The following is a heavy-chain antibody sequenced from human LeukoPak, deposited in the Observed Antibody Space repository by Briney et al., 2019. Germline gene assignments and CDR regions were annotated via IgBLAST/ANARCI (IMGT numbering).Heavy chain of an antibody. CDR2: IYYSGST. Sequence: PSETLSLTCTVSGGSISSYYWSWIRQPPGKGLEWIGYIYYSGSTNYNPSLKSRVTISVDTSKNQFSLKLSSVTAADTAVYYCARGVRVRYPVYFDYWGQGTLVTVSS. CDR1: GGSISSYY. V-gene: IGHV4-59*01. D-gene: IGHD1-1*01. J-gene: IGHJ4*02. CDR3: ARGVRVRYPVYFDY.